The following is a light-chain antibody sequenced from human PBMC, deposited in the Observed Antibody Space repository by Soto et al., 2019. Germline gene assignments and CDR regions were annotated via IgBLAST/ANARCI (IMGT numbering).Light chain of an antibody. J-gene: IGLJ1*01. V-gene: IGLV2-14*03. Sequence: QSALTQPASVSGSPGQSITISCTGTSSDVGGYNYVSWYQHHPGKAPKLIIYDVSTRPSGVSNPFSGSKSGNTASLTISGLQPEDEADYYCSSYTTYTPPQLVVRTGTKVT. CDR1: SSDVGGYNY. CDR2: DVS. CDR3: SSYTTYTPPQLV.